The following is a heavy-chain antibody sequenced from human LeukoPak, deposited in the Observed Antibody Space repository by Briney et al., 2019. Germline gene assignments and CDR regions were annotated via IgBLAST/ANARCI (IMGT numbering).Heavy chain of an antibody. D-gene: IGHD2-2*01. Sequence: SETLSLTCTVSGDSISSYYWNWIRQPPGKGLEWIGYIYYSGSTNYNPSLKSRVTISVDTSKNQFSLKLSSVTAADTAVYYCARQDVVVITAATYYYGMDVWGQGTTVTVSS. CDR3: ARQDVVVITAATYYYGMDV. J-gene: IGHJ6*02. CDR1: GDSISSYY. CDR2: IYYSGST. V-gene: IGHV4-59*08.